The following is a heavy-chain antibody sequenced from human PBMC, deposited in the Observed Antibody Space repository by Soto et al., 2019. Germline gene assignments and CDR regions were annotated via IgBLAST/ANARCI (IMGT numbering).Heavy chain of an antibody. CDR3: AVVGRSPNNGILYGMDV. Sequence: GASVKVSCKASGYTFTSYGISWVRQAPGQGLEWMGWISAYNGNTNYAQKLQGRVTMTTDTSTSTAYMELRSLRSDDTAVYYCAVVGRSPNNGILYGMDVWGQGTTVTVSS. V-gene: IGHV1-18*04. D-gene: IGHD2-8*01. CDR1: GYTFTSYG. CDR2: ISAYNGNT. J-gene: IGHJ6*02.